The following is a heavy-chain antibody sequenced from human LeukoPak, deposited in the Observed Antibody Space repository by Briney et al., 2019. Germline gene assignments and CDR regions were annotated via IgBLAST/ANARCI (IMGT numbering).Heavy chain of an antibody. D-gene: IGHD3-10*01. CDR2: INPSGGST. Sequence: ASVKVSCKASGYTFTSYYMHWVRQAPGQGLEWMGIINPSGGSTSYAQKFQGRVTMTEDTSTDTAYVELSSLRSEDTAVYYCATRIKWFGELLSSYYFDYWGQGTLVTVSS. CDR3: ATRIKWFGELLSSYYFDY. J-gene: IGHJ4*02. CDR1: GYTFTSYY. V-gene: IGHV1-46*01.